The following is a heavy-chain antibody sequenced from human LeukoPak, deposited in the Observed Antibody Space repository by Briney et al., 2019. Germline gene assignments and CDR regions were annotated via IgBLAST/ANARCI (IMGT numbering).Heavy chain of an antibody. CDR2: IYTSGST. V-gene: IGHV4-4*07. J-gene: IGHJ6*03. CDR1: GGSISSYY. D-gene: IGHD6-6*01. CDR3: ARFGSSLYYYYMDV. Sequence: SQTLSLTCTVSGGSISSYYWSWIRQPAGKGLEWIGRIYTSGSTNYNPSLKSRVTMSVDTSKNQFSLKLSSVTAADTAVYYCARFGSSLYYYYMDVWGKGTTVTVSS.